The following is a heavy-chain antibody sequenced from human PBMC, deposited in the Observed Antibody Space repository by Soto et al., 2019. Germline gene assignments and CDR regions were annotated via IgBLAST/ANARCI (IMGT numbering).Heavy chain of an antibody. CDR1: GGSISSSSYY. D-gene: IGHD6-19*01. CDR2: IYYSGST. Sequence: QLQLQESGPGLVKPSETLSLTCTVSGGSISSSSYYWGWIRQPPGKGLEWIGSIYYSGSTYYNPSLKSRVTISVDTSKNQFSLKLSSVTAADTAVYYCARLWRGYSSGWPDDYWGQGTLVTVSS. CDR3: ARLWRGYSSGWPDDY. V-gene: IGHV4-39*01. J-gene: IGHJ4*02.